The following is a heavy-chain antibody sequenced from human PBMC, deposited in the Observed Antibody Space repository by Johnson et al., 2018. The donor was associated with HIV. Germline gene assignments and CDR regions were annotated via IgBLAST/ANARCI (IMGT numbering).Heavy chain of an antibody. CDR3: ARFRGDYAPFDI. Sequence: VQLVESGGGFVQPGGSLRLSCAASGFTFSNYAMGWVRQAPGKGLEWVSSISGSGGAVYFADSVKGRFTISRDNSKNTMYLQMNSLRAEDTAIYYCARFRGDYAPFDIWGQGTMVTVSS. V-gene: IGHV3-23*04. J-gene: IGHJ3*02. CDR2: ISGSGGAV. D-gene: IGHD3-16*01. CDR1: GFTFSNYA.